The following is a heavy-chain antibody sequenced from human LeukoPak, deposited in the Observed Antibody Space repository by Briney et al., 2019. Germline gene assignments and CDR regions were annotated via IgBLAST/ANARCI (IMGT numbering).Heavy chain of an antibody. J-gene: IGHJ6*04. CDR1: GGSFSGYY. Sequence: SETLSLTCAVYGGSFSGYYWSWIRQPPGKGLEWIGEINHSGSTNYNPSLKSRVTISADTSKNQFSLKLSSVTAADTAVYYCARDDYYDSSGYYHGMDVWGKGTTVTVSS. V-gene: IGHV4-34*01. CDR3: ARDDYYDSSGYYHGMDV. D-gene: IGHD3-22*01. CDR2: INHSGST.